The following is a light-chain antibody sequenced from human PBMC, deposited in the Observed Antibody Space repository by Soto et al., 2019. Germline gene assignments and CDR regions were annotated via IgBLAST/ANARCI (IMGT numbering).Light chain of an antibody. CDR2: AAS. CDR1: QGISSY. Sequence: AIRMTQSPSSLSASTGDRVTITCRASQGISSYLAWYQQKPGKAPKLLIYAASTLQSGVPSRFSGSGSGTDFTFTFSCLQSEDFATYYCQQYYSYPQAFGQGTKVDIK. J-gene: IGKJ1*01. V-gene: IGKV1-8*01. CDR3: QQYYSYPQA.